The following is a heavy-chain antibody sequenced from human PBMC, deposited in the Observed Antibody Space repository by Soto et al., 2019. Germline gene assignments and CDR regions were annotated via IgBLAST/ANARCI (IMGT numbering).Heavy chain of an antibody. D-gene: IGHD4-17*01. CDR2: IYHSGST. CDR1: GGSISSGGYS. Sequence: QLQLQESGSRLVKPSQTLSLTCAVSGGSISSGGYSWSWIRQPPGKGLEWIGYIYHSGSTYYNPSLKSRVTISVDMSNNQFSLKLSSVTASDTAVYYCAREYCDYAAFDIWGQGKMVTVSS. J-gene: IGHJ3*02. V-gene: IGHV4-30-2*01. CDR3: AREYCDYAAFDI.